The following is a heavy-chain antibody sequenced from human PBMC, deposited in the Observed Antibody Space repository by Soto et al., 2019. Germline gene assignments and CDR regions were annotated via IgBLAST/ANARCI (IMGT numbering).Heavy chain of an antibody. D-gene: IGHD2-15*01. CDR3: TTSGRRWPDSFDI. CDR1: GGSFNSYF. Sequence: QLQLQQWGAGLLKPSETLSLTCTVYGGSFNSYFWNWVRQPPGKGLEWIGEVTPDGRSNYNPSLKSRVTISKDTSKNQFSLEVTSVTAADTAVYYCTTSGRRWPDSFDIWGQGAMVTVSS. J-gene: IGHJ3*02. V-gene: IGHV4-34*01. CDR2: VTPDGRS.